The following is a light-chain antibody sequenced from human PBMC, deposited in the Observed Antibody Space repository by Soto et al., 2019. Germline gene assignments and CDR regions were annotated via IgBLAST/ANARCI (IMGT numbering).Light chain of an antibody. CDR1: SSDVGGYNY. J-gene: IGLJ1*01. V-gene: IGLV2-8*01. CDR3: CSYAGSYTYV. Sequence: QSALTQPPSASGSPGQSVTISCTGTSSDVGGYNYVSWHQQHPGKAPKLIIYDVTKRPSGVPDRFSGSKSGYTASLTVSGLQAEDEADYYCCSYAGSYTYVFGTGTKLTVL. CDR2: DVT.